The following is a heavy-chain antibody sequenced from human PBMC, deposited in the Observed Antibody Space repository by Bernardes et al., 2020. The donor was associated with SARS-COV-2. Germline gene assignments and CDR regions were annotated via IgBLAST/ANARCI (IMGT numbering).Heavy chain of an antibody. D-gene: IGHD1-1*01. CDR3: ARDNWNDFLYYYYGMDV. CDR2: INPNSGGT. V-gene: IGHV1-2*02. Sequence: ASVKVSCKASGYTFTGYYMHWVRQAPGQGLEWMGWINPNSGGTNYAQKFQGRVTMTRDTSISTAYMELSRLRSDDTAVYYCARDNWNDFLYYYYGMDVWGQGTTVTVSS. CDR1: GYTFTGYY. J-gene: IGHJ6*02.